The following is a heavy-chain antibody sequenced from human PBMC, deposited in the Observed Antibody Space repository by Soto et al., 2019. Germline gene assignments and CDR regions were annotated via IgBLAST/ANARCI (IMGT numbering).Heavy chain of an antibody. V-gene: IGHV3-21*01. Sequence: GALRLSCAASGFTFSSYTMHWVRQAPGKGLEWVSSISTGSSYIYYADSLKGRFTISRDNAGNSLYLQMNSLRAEDTAVYYCAREMKQLVQEGFLQHWGQGTLVTVSS. D-gene: IGHD6-13*01. CDR1: GFTFSSYT. J-gene: IGHJ1*01. CDR2: ISTGSSYI. CDR3: AREMKQLVQEGFLQH.